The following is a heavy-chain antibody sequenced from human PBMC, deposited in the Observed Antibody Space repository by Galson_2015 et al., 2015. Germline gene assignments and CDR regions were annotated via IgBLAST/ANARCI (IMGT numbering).Heavy chain of an antibody. Sequence: QSGAEVKKPGESLKISCKGSGYSFTSYWIGWVRQMTGKGLEWMGIIYPGDSDTKNSPSFQGQITISADKSISTAYLQWSSLKASDTAMYYCARQPYYYDDSRGYKAFDYWGQGTLVTVSS. CDR2: IYPGDSDT. V-gene: IGHV5-51*01. CDR3: ARQPYYYDDSRGYKAFDY. J-gene: IGHJ4*02. D-gene: IGHD3-22*01. CDR1: GYSFTSYW.